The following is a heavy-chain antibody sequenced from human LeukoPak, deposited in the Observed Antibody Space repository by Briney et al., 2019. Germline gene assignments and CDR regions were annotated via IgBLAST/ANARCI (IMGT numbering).Heavy chain of an antibody. CDR1: GYTFTGYY. Sequence: GASVKVSCKASGYTFTGYYMHWVRQAPGQGLEWMGWINPNSGDTSYAQNLQGRVTMTTDTSTSTVYMELRSLRSDDTAVYYCAFSSYYLQGNYYYMDVWGKGTTVTVSS. V-gene: IGHV1-2*02. CDR2: INPNSGDT. J-gene: IGHJ6*03. D-gene: IGHD1-26*01. CDR3: AFSSYYLQGNYYYMDV.